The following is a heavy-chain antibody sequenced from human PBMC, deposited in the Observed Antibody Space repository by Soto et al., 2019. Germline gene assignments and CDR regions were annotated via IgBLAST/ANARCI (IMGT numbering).Heavy chain of an antibody. Sequence: ASVKVSCKASGYTFTSYGISWVRQAPGQGLEWMGWISAYNGNTNYAQKLQGRVTMTTDTSTSTAYXXLRXLRSDDTAVYFCARDIARWLPLGGYWGQGTLVTVSS. CDR3: ARDIARWLPLGGY. CDR1: GYTFTSYG. V-gene: IGHV1-18*01. D-gene: IGHD5-12*01. J-gene: IGHJ4*02. CDR2: ISAYNGNT.